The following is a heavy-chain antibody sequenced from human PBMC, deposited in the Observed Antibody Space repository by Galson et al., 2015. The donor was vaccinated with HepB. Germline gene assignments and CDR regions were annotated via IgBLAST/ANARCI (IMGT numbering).Heavy chain of an antibody. Sequence: SLRLSCAASGFTFSNAWMSWVRQAPGKGLEWVGRIKSKTDGGTTDYAAPVKGRFTISRDDSKNTLYLQMNSLKTEDTAVYYSTTDPDYGDVGYWGQRTLDTVSS. D-gene: IGHD4-17*01. CDR1: GFTFSNAW. CDR3: TTDPDYGDVGY. CDR2: IKSKTDGGTT. V-gene: IGHV3-15*01. J-gene: IGHJ4*02.